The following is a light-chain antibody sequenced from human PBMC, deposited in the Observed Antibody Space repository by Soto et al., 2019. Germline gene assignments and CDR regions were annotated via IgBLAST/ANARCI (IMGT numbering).Light chain of an antibody. J-gene: IGKJ4*01. CDR1: QDISSW. CDR3: QHASSFPLT. V-gene: IGKV1-12*01. Sequence: DIQMTQSPSSVSASVGDRVTITCRASQDISSWLAWYQQKPGKAPNLLIDAASSLQSGVPSRFSCSGSRTAFTLTISSLQPEGFATYYCQHASSFPLTFGGGTKVEIK. CDR2: AAS.